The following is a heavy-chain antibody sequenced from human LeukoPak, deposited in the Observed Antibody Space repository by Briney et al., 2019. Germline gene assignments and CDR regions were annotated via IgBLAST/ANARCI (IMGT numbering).Heavy chain of an antibody. Sequence: ASVKVSCKASGYTFTGYYMHWVRQAPGQGPEWMGWINPNNGGTKLSQKFQGRVTMTTDTSISTAYMELSKLTSDDTAMYYCARDQGNGYYINWFDPWGQGTLVTVSS. CDR1: GYTFTGYY. CDR3: ARDQGNGYYINWFDP. CDR2: INPNNGGT. D-gene: IGHD3-22*01. J-gene: IGHJ5*02. V-gene: IGHV1-2*02.